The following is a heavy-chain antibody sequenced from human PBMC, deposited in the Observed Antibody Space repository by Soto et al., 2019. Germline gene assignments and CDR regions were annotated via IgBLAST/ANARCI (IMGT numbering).Heavy chain of an antibody. CDR2: ISGSGGST. Sequence: PGGSLRLSCAASGFTFSSYAMSWVRQAPGKGLEWVSAISGSGGSTYYADSVKGRFTISRDNSKNTLYLQMNSLRAEDTAVYYCAKDLEYDSGGYYDSSGYCFDYWGQGTLVTVSS. J-gene: IGHJ4*02. CDR3: AKDLEYDSGGYYDSSGYCFDY. CDR1: GFTFSSYA. D-gene: IGHD3-22*01. V-gene: IGHV3-23*01.